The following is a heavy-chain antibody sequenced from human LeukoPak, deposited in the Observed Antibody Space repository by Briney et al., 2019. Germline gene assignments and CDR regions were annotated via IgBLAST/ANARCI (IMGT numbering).Heavy chain of an antibody. CDR1: GFTFSSYA. CDR3: ARAGSNGRMDSGYDWGAFDI. V-gene: IGHV3-30-3*01. J-gene: IGHJ3*02. D-gene: IGHD5-12*01. CDR2: ISYDGSNK. Sequence: PGGSLRLSCAASGFTFSSYAMHWVRQAPGKGLEWVAVISYDGSNKYYADSVKGRFTISRDNSKNTLYLQMNSLRAEDTAVYYCARAGSNGRMDSGYDWGAFDIWGQGTMVTVSS.